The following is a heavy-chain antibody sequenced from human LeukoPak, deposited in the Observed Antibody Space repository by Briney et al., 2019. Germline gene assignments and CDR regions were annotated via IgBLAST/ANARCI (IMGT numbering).Heavy chain of an antibody. V-gene: IGHV3-21*01. Sequence: GGSLRLSCAASGFIFSNNAMSWVRQAPGKGLEWVSSISSSSSYIYYADSVKGRFTISRDNSKNTLYLQMNSLRAEDTAVYYCAKDRTTPKYDFWSGYSDYWGQGTLVTVSS. J-gene: IGHJ4*02. CDR2: ISSSSSYI. CDR1: GFIFSNNA. D-gene: IGHD3-3*01. CDR3: AKDRTTPKYDFWSGYSDY.